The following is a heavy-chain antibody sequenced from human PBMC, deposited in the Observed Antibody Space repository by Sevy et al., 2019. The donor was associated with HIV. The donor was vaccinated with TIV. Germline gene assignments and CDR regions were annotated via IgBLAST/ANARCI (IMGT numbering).Heavy chain of an antibody. CDR2: IYSGGST. CDR3: ARDRGNGADYYYYGMDV. Sequence: GGSLRLSCAASGFTVSSNYMSWVRQAPGKGLEWVSVIYSGGSTYYADSVKGRFTISRDNSKNTLYVQMNSLRAEDTAVYYCARDRGNGADYYYYGMDVWGQGTTVTVSS. D-gene: IGHD1-1*01. V-gene: IGHV3-53*01. J-gene: IGHJ6*02. CDR1: GFTVSSNY.